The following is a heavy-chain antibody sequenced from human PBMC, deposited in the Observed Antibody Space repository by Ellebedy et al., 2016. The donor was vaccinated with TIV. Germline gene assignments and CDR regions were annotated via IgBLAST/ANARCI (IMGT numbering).Heavy chain of an antibody. CDR3: AKYCGVGKCLDH. Sequence: MPSETLSLTCTVSGASIRSYYWGWIRQPPGKGLEWIGYIHYSGSTNSNPSLKSRVSISIDKSKSQFSLELSSVTAADTAVYYCAKYCGVGKCLDHWGQGTLITVSS. J-gene: IGHJ4*02. CDR2: IHYSGST. CDR1: GASIRSYY. V-gene: IGHV4-59*01. D-gene: IGHD2-21*01.